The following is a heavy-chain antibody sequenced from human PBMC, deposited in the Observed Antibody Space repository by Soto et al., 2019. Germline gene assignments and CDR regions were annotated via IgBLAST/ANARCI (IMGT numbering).Heavy chain of an antibody. CDR3: ARGRNDYGDHDY. CDR2: IYYSEST. D-gene: IGHD4-17*01. CDR1: GGSISSYY. Sequence: PSETLSLTCTVSGGSISSYYWSWIRQPPGKGLEWIGYIYYSESTNYNPSLKSRVTISVDTPKNQFSLKLSSVTAADTAVYYCARGRNDYGDHDYWGQGTLVTGSS. J-gene: IGHJ4*02. V-gene: IGHV4-59*01.